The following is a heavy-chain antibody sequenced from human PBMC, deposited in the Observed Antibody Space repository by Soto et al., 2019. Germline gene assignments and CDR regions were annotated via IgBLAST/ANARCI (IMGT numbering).Heavy chain of an antibody. CDR3: ARDSVLTGPLDS. CDR2: ISYDGSDK. V-gene: IGHV3-30-3*01. Sequence: QVQLVESGGGVVQPGRSLRLSCAASGVTFTIFVMHWVRQAHGKGLEWVALISYDGSDKEYADYVKGRFTSSRDNSNNTLYLQMNSLRDEDTAVYDCARDSVLTGPLDSWGQGTLVTVSS. D-gene: IGHD3-9*01. CDR1: GVTFTIFV. J-gene: IGHJ4*02.